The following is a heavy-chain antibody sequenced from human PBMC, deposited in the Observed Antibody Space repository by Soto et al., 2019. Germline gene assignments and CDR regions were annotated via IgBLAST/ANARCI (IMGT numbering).Heavy chain of an antibody. V-gene: IGHV1-18*04. J-gene: IGHJ5*02. CDR3: ARDGSLYCSSTSCYYNWFDP. D-gene: IGHD2-2*01. CDR2: ISAYNGNT. Sequence: ASVKVSCKASGYTFTSYGISWVRQAPGQGLEWMGWISAYNGNTNYAQKLQGRVTMTTDTSTSTAYMELRSLRSDDTAVHYCARDGSLYCSSTSCYYNWFDPWGQGTLVTVSS. CDR1: GYTFTSYG.